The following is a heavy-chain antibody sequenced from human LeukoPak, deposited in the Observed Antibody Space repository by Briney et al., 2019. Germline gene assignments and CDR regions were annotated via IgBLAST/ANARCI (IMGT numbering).Heavy chain of an antibody. CDR2: IIPIFGTT. V-gene: IGHV1-69*05. J-gene: IGHJ4*02. D-gene: IGHD3-3*01. Sequence: SVKVSCKASGGTFSSYAISWVRQAPGQGLEWMGGIIPIFGTTNYAQMFQGRLTITTDESTSTAYMELSGLRSEDTAVYYCASASSRSLRFLEWLLYMDYWGQGTLVTVSS. CDR3: ASASSRSLRFLEWLLYMDY. CDR1: GGTFSSYA.